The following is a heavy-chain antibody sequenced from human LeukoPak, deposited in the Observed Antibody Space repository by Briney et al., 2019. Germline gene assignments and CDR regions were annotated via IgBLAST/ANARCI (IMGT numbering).Heavy chain of an antibody. D-gene: IGHD3-3*01. CDR2: IYYSGST. J-gene: IGHJ4*02. CDR3: ARVPYYDFWSGYYGPFDY. V-gene: IGHV4-59*01. Sequence: SETLSLTCTVSGGSISSYYWSWLRQPPGKGLEWVGDIYYSGSTNYNPSLKSRVTISVDTSKNQFSLKLSSVTAADTAVYYCARVPYYDFWSGYYGPFDYWGQGTLVTVSS. CDR1: GGSISSYY.